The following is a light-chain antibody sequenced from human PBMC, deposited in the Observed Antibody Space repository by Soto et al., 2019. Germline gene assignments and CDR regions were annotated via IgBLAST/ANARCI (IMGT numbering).Light chain of an antibody. Sequence: QPALTQPASVSGSPGQSITISCTGTSSDVGGYDYASWYQQHPGTAPRLIIFEVTNRPSGVSNRFSGSKSGNTASLTISGLQAEDEADYYCTSYTSSSTQVFGTGTKVTVL. CDR2: EVT. V-gene: IGLV2-14*01. CDR3: TSYTSSSTQV. J-gene: IGLJ1*01. CDR1: SSDVGGYDY.